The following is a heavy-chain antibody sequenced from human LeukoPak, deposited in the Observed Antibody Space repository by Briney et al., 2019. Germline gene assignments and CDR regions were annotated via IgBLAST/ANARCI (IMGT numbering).Heavy chain of an antibody. D-gene: IGHD5-18*01. CDR2: ISYDGSNK. Sequence: GRSLGLSCAASGFTFSNYGMHWVRQVPGKKLEWVAVISYDGSNKYYADSVKGRFTISRDNSKNTLYLQMNSLRAEDTAVYYCAKEGDTAVGDYWGQGTLVTVSS. V-gene: IGHV3-30*18. CDR1: GFTFSNYG. J-gene: IGHJ4*02. CDR3: AKEGDTAVGDY.